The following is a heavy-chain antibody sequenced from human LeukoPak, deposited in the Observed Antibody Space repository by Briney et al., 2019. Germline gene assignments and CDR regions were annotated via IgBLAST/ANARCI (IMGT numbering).Heavy chain of an antibody. Sequence: PGRSLRLSCAASGFTFSDNYMSWIRQAPGKGPEWVSYISSSGSIYYADSVKGRFTISRDNAKNSLYLQMNSLRAEDTAVYYCARDWRDSSGKFPNDAFDIWGQGTMVTVSS. CDR1: GFTFSDNY. D-gene: IGHD3-22*01. CDR3: ARDWRDSSGKFPNDAFDI. J-gene: IGHJ3*02. V-gene: IGHV3-11*04. CDR2: ISSSGSI.